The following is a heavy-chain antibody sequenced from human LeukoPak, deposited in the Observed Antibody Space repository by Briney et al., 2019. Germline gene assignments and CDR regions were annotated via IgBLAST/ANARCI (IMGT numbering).Heavy chain of an antibody. V-gene: IGHV4-34*01. J-gene: IGHJ4*02. D-gene: IGHD3-22*01. Sequence: SETLSLTCAVYGGSFSGYYWSWIRQPPGKGLEWIGEINHSGSTNYNPSLKSRVTISVDTPKNQFSLKLSSVTAADTAVYYCARADYYDSSGYYYWGQGTLVTVSS. CDR2: INHSGST. CDR3: ARADYYDSSGYYY. CDR1: GGSFSGYY.